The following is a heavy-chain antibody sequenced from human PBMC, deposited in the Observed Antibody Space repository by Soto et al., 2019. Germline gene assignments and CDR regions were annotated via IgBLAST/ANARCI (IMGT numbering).Heavy chain of an antibody. CDR2: ISYDGSNK. D-gene: IGHD3-10*01. J-gene: IGHJ3*02. CDR1: GFTFSSYA. V-gene: IGHV3-30-3*01. CDR3: ARVRLWSRGAFDI. Sequence: GGSLRLSCAASGFTFSSYAMHWVRQAPGKGLEWVAVISYDGSNKYYADSVKGRFTISRDNSKNTLYLQMNSLRAEDTAVYYCARVRLWSRGAFDIWGQGTMVTVSS.